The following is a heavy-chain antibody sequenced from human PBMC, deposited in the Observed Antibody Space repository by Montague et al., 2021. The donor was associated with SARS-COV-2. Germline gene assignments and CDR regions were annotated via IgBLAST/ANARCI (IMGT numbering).Heavy chain of an antibody. CDR2: IWYDGSNK. D-gene: IGHD3-10*01. J-gene: IGHJ6*02. V-gene: IGHV3-33*01. CDR3: ARLYYYGSGRRMGYYYYGMDF. CDR1: GFTFRSYG. Sequence: SLRLSCAASGFTFRSYGMHWVRQAPGKGLEWVAVIWYDGSNKYYADSVKGRFTISRDNSKNTLYLQMNSLRAEDTAVYYCARLYYYGSGRRMGYYYYGMDFWGQGTTVTVSS.